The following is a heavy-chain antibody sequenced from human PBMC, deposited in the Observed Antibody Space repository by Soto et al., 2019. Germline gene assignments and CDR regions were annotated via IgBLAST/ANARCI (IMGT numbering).Heavy chain of an antibody. CDR2: IYHSGST. CDR3: ARGIGSSSWLYNWFDP. CDR1: GGSISSGGYS. J-gene: IGHJ5*02. Sequence: SETLSLSCAVSGGSISSGGYSWSWIRQPPGKGLEWIGYIYHSGSTYYNPSLKSRVTISVDRSKNQFSLKLSSVTAADTAVYYCARGIGSSSWLYNWFDPWGQGTLVTVSS. V-gene: IGHV4-30-2*01. D-gene: IGHD6-13*01.